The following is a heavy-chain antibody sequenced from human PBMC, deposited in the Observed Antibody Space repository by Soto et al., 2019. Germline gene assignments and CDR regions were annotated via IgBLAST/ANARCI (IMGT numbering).Heavy chain of an antibody. J-gene: IGHJ4*02. V-gene: IGHV3-23*01. CDR3: AKTRITFGGVIPTPGY. Sequence: AGGSLRLSCAASGFTFSSYAMSWVRQAPGKGLEWVSAISGSGGSTYYADSVKGRFTISRDNSKNTLFLQMNSLRAEDTAVYYCAKTRITFGGVIPTPGYWGQGTLVTVSS. CDR1: GFTFSSYA. CDR2: ISGSGGST. D-gene: IGHD3-16*02.